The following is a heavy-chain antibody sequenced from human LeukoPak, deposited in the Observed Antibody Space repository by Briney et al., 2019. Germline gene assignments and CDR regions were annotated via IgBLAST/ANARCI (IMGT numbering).Heavy chain of an antibody. D-gene: IGHD3-3*01. CDR2: ITWDGGST. Sequence: PAGSLRLSCAASGCTFDDYGMSWVRQPPGKGLEGVAGITWDGGSTGYADSVKGRFTNSRDNAKTSLYLQMNSLRAEGTALYYCGRDAVYDFWSGYYPYYYSVDVSGKGTTVTVSS. J-gene: IGHJ6*03. CDR1: GCTFDDYG. V-gene: IGHV3-20*04. CDR3: GRDAVYDFWSGYYPYYYSVDV.